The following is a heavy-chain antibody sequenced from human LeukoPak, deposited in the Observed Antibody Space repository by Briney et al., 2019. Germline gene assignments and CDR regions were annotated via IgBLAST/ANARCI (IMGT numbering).Heavy chain of an antibody. CDR2: IYYSWST. D-gene: IGHD3-22*01. Sequence: SQTLSLTCTVSGGSISRGGYYWSCIREHPGKGLEWIGYIYYSWSTYYNPSLKSRVTISVDTSKNQFSLKLSSVTAADTAVYYCARVGSYDSSGYYYFDYWGQGTLVTVSS. V-gene: IGHV4-31*03. CDR1: GGSISRGGYY. J-gene: IGHJ4*02. CDR3: ARVGSYDSSGYYYFDY.